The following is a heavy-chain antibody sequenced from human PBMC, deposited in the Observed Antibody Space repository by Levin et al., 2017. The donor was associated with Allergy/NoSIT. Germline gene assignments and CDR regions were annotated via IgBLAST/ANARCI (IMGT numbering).Heavy chain of an antibody. CDR3: AKTTWAMTVAGYFDH. CDR2: ISNDGSKI. V-gene: IGHV3-30*18. CDR1: GFTFSNYG. J-gene: IGHJ4*02. Sequence: QAGGSLRLSCAASGFTFSNYGLHWVRQAPGKGLEWVATISNDGSKILYADPVKGRFTISRDSSKNALYLQMNSLRGENTAVYFCAKTTWAMTVAGYFDHWGQGTLVTVSS. D-gene: IGHD6-19*01.